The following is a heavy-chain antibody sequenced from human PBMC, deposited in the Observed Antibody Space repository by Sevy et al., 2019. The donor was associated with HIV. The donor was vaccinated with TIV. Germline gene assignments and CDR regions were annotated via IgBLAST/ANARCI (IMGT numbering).Heavy chain of an antibody. D-gene: IGHD3-16*01. CDR2: IYSGGST. V-gene: IGHV3-53*05. CDR1: GFTVSSNY. CDR3: ARDVTREITFGGVLDY. Sequence: GGSLRLSCAASGFTVSSNYMSWVRQAPGKGLEWVSVIYSGGSTYYADSVKGRFTISRDNSKNTLYLQMNGLRAEDTAVYYCARDVTREITFGGVLDYWGQGTLVTVSS. J-gene: IGHJ4*02.